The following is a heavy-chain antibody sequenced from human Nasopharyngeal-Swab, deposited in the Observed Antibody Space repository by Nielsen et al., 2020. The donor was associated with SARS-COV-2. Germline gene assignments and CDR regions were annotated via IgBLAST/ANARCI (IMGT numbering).Heavy chain of an antibody. J-gene: IGHJ4*02. CDR1: GGPISSYH. CDR3: ARHPRYYDSSGYHFDY. D-gene: IGHD3-22*01. V-gene: IGHV4-59*01. CDR2: IYNSGST. Sequence: SETLSLTCTVSGGPISSYHWSWIRQPPDKGLEWIGYIYNSGSTNYNPSLKSRVTISVDTSKNQFSLRLSSVTAADTAVYYCARHPRYYDSSGYHFDYWGQGTLVTVSS.